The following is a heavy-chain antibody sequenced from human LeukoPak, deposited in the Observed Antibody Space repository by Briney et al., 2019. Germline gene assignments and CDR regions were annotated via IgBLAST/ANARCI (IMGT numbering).Heavy chain of an antibody. D-gene: IGHD6-19*01. Sequence: PSETLSLTCTVSGGSLSSSHFYWGWIRQPPGKGLEWIGNIYYSGSNYYNPSLKSRVTIFVDTSKNQFSLNLSSVSAAGAAVSYCGRLGYGYSSGGEVQHWGQGTLVTVSS. J-gene: IGHJ1*01. CDR3: GRLGYGYSSGGEVQH. V-gene: IGHV4-39*01. CDR2: IYYSGSN. CDR1: GGSLSSSHFY.